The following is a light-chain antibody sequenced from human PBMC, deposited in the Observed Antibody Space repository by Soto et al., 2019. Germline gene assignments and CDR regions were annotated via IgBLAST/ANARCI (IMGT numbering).Light chain of an antibody. CDR2: GTS. V-gene: IGKV3-20*01. J-gene: IGKJ4*01. CDR1: RSVSSTY. CDR3: HQYGGSPGT. Sequence: DIVLTQSPGTLSLSPGERATLSCRASRSVSSTYLAWYQHKPGQAPRLLIYGTSSRATGIPDRFSGSGSGTDFSLTISRLEPEGFALYYCHQYGGSPGTFGGGTKVEIK.